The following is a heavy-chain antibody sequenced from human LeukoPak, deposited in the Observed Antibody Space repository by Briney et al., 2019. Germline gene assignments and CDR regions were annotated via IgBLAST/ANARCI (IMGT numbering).Heavy chain of an antibody. CDR2: INHSGST. CDR1: GGSFSGYY. CDR3: ARTRSGIAVAGGTIDY. D-gene: IGHD6-19*01. V-gene: IGHV4-34*01. J-gene: IGHJ4*02. Sequence: SETLSLTCAVYGGSFSGYYWSWIRQPPGKGLEWIGEINHSGSTNYNPSLKSRVTISVDTSKNQFSLKLSSVTAADTAVYYCARTRSGIAVAGGTIDYWGQGTLVTVSS.